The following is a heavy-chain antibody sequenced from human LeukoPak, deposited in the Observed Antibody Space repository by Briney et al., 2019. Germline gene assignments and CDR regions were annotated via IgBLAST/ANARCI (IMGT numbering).Heavy chain of an antibody. V-gene: IGHV3-64*02. CDR1: GFSFRNYA. D-gene: IGHD1-26*01. CDR3: TRDGGSFCDFDY. CDR2: INTDGRIT. J-gene: IGHJ4*02. Sequence: PGGALRLSCVASGFSFRNYAIHWVRQAPGEGLEYVSVINTDGRITDYADSVKGIFTISRDNSMNTVYLQMGSLRGEDMAVYYCTRDGGSFCDFDYWGQGALVTVSS.